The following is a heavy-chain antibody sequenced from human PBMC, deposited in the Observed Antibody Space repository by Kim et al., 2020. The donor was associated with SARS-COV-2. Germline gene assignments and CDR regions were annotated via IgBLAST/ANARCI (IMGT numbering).Heavy chain of an antibody. J-gene: IGHJ5*02. D-gene: IGHD3-10*02. Sequence: YNPSLKSRVTISVGTSRHQFSLNLKSVTAADTAVYYCAKPGAVRYNWFDPWGQGTLVTVSS. CDR3: AKPGAVRYNWFDP. V-gene: IGHV4-34*01.